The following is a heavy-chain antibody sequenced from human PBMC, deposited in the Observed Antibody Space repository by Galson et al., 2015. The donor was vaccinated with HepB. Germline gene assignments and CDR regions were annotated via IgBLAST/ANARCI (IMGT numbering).Heavy chain of an antibody. J-gene: IGHJ4*02. Sequence: SVKVSCKASGYTFTYYLIQWVRQAPGQGFEWMGVINPTGGTTSYSQKFQGRLTMTRDTSTSTDQMELSSLSSEDTAIYYCARNNCTSANCYVGLGGFEDFWGQGTLVTVSS. D-gene: IGHD2-2*01. CDR3: ARNNCTSANCYVGLGGFEDF. CDR1: GYTFTYYL. CDR2: INPTGGTT. V-gene: IGHV1-46*01.